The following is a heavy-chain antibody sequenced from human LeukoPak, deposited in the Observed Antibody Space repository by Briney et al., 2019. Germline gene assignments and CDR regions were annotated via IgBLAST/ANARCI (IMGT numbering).Heavy chain of an antibody. CDR3: AKDKSARFLEWSYGMDV. CDR1: GFTSDDYS. D-gene: IGHD3-3*01. Sequence: GGSLRLSCAASGFTSDDYSMHWVRQGPGKGLEWVSGISWNSGNINYADSVKGRFTISRDNAKNSLYLQMNSLRAEDTALYYCAKDKSARFLEWSYGMDVWGQGTTVTVSS. J-gene: IGHJ6*02. V-gene: IGHV3-9*02. CDR2: ISWNSGNI.